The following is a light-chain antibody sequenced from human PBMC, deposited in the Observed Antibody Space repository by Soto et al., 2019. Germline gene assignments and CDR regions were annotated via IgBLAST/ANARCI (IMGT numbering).Light chain of an antibody. J-gene: IGLJ1*01. CDR3: SSYTTSSTPYV. CDR1: SSDVGGYNY. CDR2: DVT. V-gene: IGLV2-14*01. Sequence: QPALTQPASVSGSPGQSITIPCTGTSSDVGGYNYVSWYQQHPGKAPKLMIYDVTNRPSGVSNRFSGSKSGNTASLTISGLQAEDEADYYCSSYTTSSTPYVFGTGTKVTVL.